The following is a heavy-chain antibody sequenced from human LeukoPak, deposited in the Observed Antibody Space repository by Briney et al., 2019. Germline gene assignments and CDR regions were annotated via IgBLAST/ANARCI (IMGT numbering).Heavy chain of an antibody. CDR3: TRRLDD. V-gene: IGHV3-7*01. Sequence: PGGSLRLSCAASGFSFNSDWMDWVRQAPGKGLEWVANIKHDESEKNYLDSVKGRFTISRDNAQNSLYLQMNGLRVEDTAVYYGTRRLDDWGQGTLVTVSS. D-gene: IGHD3-16*01. CDR2: IKHDESEK. CDR1: GFSFNSDW. J-gene: IGHJ4*02.